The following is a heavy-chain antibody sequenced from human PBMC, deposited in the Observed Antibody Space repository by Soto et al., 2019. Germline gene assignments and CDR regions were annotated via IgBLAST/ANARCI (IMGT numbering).Heavy chain of an antibody. J-gene: IGHJ2*01. CDR1: GFTFSSYA. CDR3: AKDSPPYITMIGPYWYFDL. V-gene: IGHV3-23*01. CDR2: ISGSGGST. D-gene: IGHD3-22*01. Sequence: EVQLLESGGGLVQPGGSLSLSCAASGFTFSSYAMSWVRQAPGKGLEWVSAISGSGGSTYYADSVKGRFTISRDNSKNTLYLQMNSLRAEDTAVYYCAKDSPPYITMIGPYWYFDLWGRGTLVTVSS.